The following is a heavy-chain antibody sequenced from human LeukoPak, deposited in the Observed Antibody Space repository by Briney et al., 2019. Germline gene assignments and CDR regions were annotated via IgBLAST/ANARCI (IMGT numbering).Heavy chain of an antibody. J-gene: IGHJ4*02. V-gene: IGHV5-51*01. CDR2: FYPGDSDT. CDR3: ARPLGDGYNMFDY. D-gene: IGHD5-24*01. Sequence: GESLKISCKGSGDNFTSYWIGWVRQMPGKGLEWMGIFYPGDSDTRNSPSFQGQVTISADKSISTAYLQWSRLKASDTAMYYWARPLGDGYNMFDYWGQGTLVTVSS. CDR1: GDNFTSYW.